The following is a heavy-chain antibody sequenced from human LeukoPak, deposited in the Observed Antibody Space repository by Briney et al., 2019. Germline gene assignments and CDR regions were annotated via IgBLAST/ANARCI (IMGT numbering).Heavy chain of an antibody. Sequence: SETLSLTCTVSGGSISTYYWSWIRQPAGNGLEWIGRVHTSGTTHYNPSLQSRVTMSVDTSKNQFSLNLNSVTAADTAVYYCARVGGTYAFDIWGQGTMVTVSS. CDR2: VHTSGTT. J-gene: IGHJ3*02. CDR3: ARVGGTYAFDI. D-gene: IGHD2-15*01. V-gene: IGHV4-4*07. CDR1: GGSISTYY.